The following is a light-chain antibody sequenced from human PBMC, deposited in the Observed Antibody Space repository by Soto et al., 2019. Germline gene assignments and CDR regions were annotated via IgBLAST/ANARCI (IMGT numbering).Light chain of an antibody. V-gene: IGKV1-39*01. CDR1: QDISNY. Sequence: DIQMTQSPSTLSASVGDRVTITCQASQDISNYLNWYHQKPGKAPKLLIYDASNLETGVPSRFSCSGSGTVFTLTISSLQPEDFATYFCQQSYTLSPLTFGGGTKVDIK. CDR3: QQSYTLSPLT. J-gene: IGKJ4*01. CDR2: DAS.